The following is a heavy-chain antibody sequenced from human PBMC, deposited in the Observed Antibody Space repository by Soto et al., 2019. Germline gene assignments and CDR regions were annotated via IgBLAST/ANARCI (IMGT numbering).Heavy chain of an antibody. Sequence: PGGSLRLSCAASGFTVSSYWMSWVRQAPGKGLEWVANIKQDGSEKYYVDSVKGRFTISRDNAKNSLYLQMNSLRGEDTAVYYCARDETYYYSSGPVGGQGTLGTVSS. CDR1: GFTVSSYW. J-gene: IGHJ4*02. V-gene: IGHV3-7*01. CDR3: ARDETYYYSSGPV. D-gene: IGHD3-10*01. CDR2: IKQDGSEK.